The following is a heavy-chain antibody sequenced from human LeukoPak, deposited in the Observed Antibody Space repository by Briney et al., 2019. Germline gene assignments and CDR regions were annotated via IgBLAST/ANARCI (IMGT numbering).Heavy chain of an antibody. CDR1: GFTFSSYA. CDR3: AREEFSSSWFVDY. V-gene: IGHV3-30-3*01. CDR2: ISYDGSNK. Sequence: GGSLRLSCAASGFTFSSYAMHWVRQAPGKGLEWVAVISYDGSNKYYADSVKGRFTISRDNSKNTLYLQMNSLRAEDTAVYYCAREEFSSSWFVDYWGQGTLVTVSS. J-gene: IGHJ4*02. D-gene: IGHD6-13*01.